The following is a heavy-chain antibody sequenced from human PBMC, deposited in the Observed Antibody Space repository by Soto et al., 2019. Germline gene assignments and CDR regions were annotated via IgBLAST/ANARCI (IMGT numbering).Heavy chain of an antibody. CDR3: ARLGYSGYWSLGDY. CDR1: GGSISSSSYY. Sequence: KTSETLSLTCTVSGGSISSSSYYWGWIRQPPGKGLEWIGSIYYSGSTYYNPSLKSRVTISVDTSKNQFSLKLSSVTAADTAVYYCARLGYSGYWSLGDYWGQGTLVTVSS. J-gene: IGHJ4*02. D-gene: IGHD5-12*01. CDR2: IYYSGST. V-gene: IGHV4-39*01.